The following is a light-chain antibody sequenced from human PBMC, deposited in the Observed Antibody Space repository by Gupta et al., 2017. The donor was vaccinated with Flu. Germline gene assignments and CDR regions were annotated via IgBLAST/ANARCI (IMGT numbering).Light chain of an antibody. CDR3: QVWDSSTGRPV. Sequence: SSVLTQTPSASVVPGQTARFTCGGDDVNTKSVLWYQQKPGQAPGLVVYDDRARPSGIPERFSGSNSGSPATLTITKVEAGDEADYYCQVWDSSTGRPVFGGGSELSV. CDR2: DDR. CDR1: DVNTKS. J-gene: IGLJ3*02. V-gene: IGLV3-21*02.